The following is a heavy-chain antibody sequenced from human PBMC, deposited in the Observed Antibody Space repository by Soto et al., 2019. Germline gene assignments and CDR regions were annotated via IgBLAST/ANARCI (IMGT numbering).Heavy chain of an antibody. Sequence: EVQLVESGGGLVQPGRSLRLSCAASGFSFDNYAMHWVRQAPGKGLEWVSSISWNSGNTAYADSVNGRFIFSRESAKNSLYLQMYSLRAEDTALYYCARSPQYCSITKCRAYFDYWGQGTLVTVSS. CDR1: GFSFDNYA. D-gene: IGHD2-2*01. CDR3: ARSPQYCSITKCRAYFDY. J-gene: IGHJ4*02. V-gene: IGHV3-9*01. CDR2: ISWNSGNT.